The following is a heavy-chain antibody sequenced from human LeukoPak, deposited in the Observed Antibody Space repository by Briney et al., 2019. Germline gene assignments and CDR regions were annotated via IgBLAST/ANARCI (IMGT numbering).Heavy chain of an antibody. CDR1: GGSISSSSYY. V-gene: IGHV4-39*07. J-gene: IGHJ5*02. CDR2: IYYSGST. CDR3: ARDWWPDYYDSSGYYYVWWFDP. D-gene: IGHD3-22*01. Sequence: SETLSLTCTVSGGSISSSSYYWGWIRQPPGKGLEWIGSIYYSGSTYYNPSLKSRVTISVDTSKNQFSLKLSSVTAADTAVYYCARDWWPDYYDSSGYYYVWWFDPWGQGTLVTVSS.